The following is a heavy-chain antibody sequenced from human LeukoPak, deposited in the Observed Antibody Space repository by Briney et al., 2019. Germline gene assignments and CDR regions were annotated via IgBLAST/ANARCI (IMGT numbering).Heavy chain of an antibody. CDR2: IKQDGSEK. D-gene: IGHD3-9*01. CDR1: GFTFSTYW. CDR3: AGGTGFIIKD. J-gene: IGHJ4*02. V-gene: IGHV3-7*03. Sequence: GGPLRLSCSASGFTFSTYWMSWVRQAPGKGLEWVANIKQDGSEKNYVDSVKGRFTISRDNAKNSLYLQMNNLRVEDTAMYYCAGGTGFIIKDWGQGTLVTVSS.